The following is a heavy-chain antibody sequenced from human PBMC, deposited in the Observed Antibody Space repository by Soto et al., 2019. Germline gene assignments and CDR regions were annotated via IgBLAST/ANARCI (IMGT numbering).Heavy chain of an antibody. CDR3: ALLTGYYKVYYFDY. CDR2: MNPNSGNT. D-gene: IGHD3-9*01. CDR1: GYTFASYD. Sequence: GASVKVSCKASGYTFASYDINWVRQATGQGLEWMGWMNPNSGNTGYAQKFQGRVTMTRNTSISTAYMELSSLRSEDTAVYYCALLTGYYKVYYFDYWGQGILVTVSS. V-gene: IGHV1-8*01. J-gene: IGHJ4*02.